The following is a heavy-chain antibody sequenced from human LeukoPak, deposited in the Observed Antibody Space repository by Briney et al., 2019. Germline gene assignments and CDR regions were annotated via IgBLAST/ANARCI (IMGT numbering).Heavy chain of an antibody. CDR3: ASRIAAAPYYFDY. CDR1: GFTFSSYA. CDR2: ISGSGGST. J-gene: IGHJ4*02. D-gene: IGHD6-13*01. Sequence: GGSLRLSCAASGFTFSSYAMSWVRQAPGKGVEWVSAISGSGGSTYYADSVKGRFTISRDNSKNMLYLQMNSLRAEDTAVYYCASRIAAAPYYFDYGGQGTLVTVSS. V-gene: IGHV3-23*01.